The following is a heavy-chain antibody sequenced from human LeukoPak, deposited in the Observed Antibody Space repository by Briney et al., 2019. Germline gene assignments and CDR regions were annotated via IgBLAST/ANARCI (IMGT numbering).Heavy chain of an antibody. CDR1: GGSITSGSYY. CDR3: ARSRSESSTLYYYYYYMDV. D-gene: IGHD1-26*01. V-gene: IGHV4-61*02. Sequence: SETLSLTCTVSGGSITSGSYYWSWIRQPAGKGLEWIGRIYSSGSTNYNPSLKSRVTISVDTSKNQFSLKLSSVTAADTAVYYCARSRSESSTLYYYYYYMDVWGKGTTVTVSS. CDR2: IYSSGST. J-gene: IGHJ6*03.